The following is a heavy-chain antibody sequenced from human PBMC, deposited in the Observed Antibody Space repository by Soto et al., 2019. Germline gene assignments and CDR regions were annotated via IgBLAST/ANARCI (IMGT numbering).Heavy chain of an antibody. Sequence: SVKVSCKASGGTFTNYAFSWVRQAPGQGLERMGGIIPIFGTPDYAQKFQGRVTITADESTRTASMELSSLRSDDTAVYYCARERSVGYCITTTCPKPFYYYAMDVWGQGTTVTVS. J-gene: IGHJ6*02. V-gene: IGHV1-69*13. CDR2: IIPIFGTP. CDR1: GGTFTNYA. D-gene: IGHD2-2*01. CDR3: ARERSVGYCITTTCPKPFYYYAMDV.